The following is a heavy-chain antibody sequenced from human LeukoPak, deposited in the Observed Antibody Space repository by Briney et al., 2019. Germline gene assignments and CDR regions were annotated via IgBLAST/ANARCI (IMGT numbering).Heavy chain of an antibody. D-gene: IGHD2-2*01. CDR3: AKGSTSAYYYYYYMDV. V-gene: IGHV3-33*06. CDR1: GFTFSSYG. CDR2: IWYDGSNK. Sequence: PGGSLRLSCAASGFTFSSYGMHWVRQAPGKGLEWVAVIWYDGSNKYYADSVKGRFTISRDNSKNTLYLQMNSLRAEDTAVYYCAKGSTSAYYYYYYMDVWAKGPRSSSP. J-gene: IGHJ6*03.